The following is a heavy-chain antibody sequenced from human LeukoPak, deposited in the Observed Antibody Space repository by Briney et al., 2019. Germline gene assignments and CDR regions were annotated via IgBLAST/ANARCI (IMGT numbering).Heavy chain of an antibody. D-gene: IGHD6-19*01. Sequence: ASVKVSCKASGYTFTDYYMHWMRQAPGQGLEWMGWINPNSGATIYAQKFQGRVTMTRDSSISTAYMEVSRLTSDDTAVYHCATTFSSGWYFHYWGQGTLVTVSS. J-gene: IGHJ4*02. V-gene: IGHV1-2*02. CDR3: ATTFSSGWYFHY. CDR1: GYTFTDYY. CDR2: INPNSGAT.